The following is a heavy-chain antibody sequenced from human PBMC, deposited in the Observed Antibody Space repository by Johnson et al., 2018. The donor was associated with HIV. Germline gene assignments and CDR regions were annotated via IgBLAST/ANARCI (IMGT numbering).Heavy chain of an antibody. Sequence: VQLVESGGGVVRPGGSLRLSCAASGFNFDDYGMTWVRQAPGKGLEWVANIKQDGSEKNYVDSVKGRFTISRDNAKNSLYLQMNSLRAEDTAVYYCARPYSSSWYEPRDAFDIWGQGTMVTVSS. CDR2: IKQDGSEK. CDR1: GFNFDDYG. J-gene: IGHJ3*02. V-gene: IGHV3-7*03. D-gene: IGHD6-13*01. CDR3: ARPYSSSWYEPRDAFDI.